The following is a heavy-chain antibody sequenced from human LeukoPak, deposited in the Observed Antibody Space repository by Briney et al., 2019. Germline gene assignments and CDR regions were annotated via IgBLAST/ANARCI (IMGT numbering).Heavy chain of an antibody. J-gene: IGHJ6*03. CDR2: IIPIFGTA. CDR3: ARARGSVTAHNYYYMDV. V-gene: IGHV1-69*06. Sequence: ASVKVSCKASGGTFSSYAISWVRQAPGQGLEWMGGIIPIFGTANYAQKFQGRVTITADKSTSTAYMELSSLRSEDTAVYYCARARGSVTAHNYYYMDVWGKGTTVTVSS. D-gene: IGHD3-10*01. CDR1: GGTFSSYA.